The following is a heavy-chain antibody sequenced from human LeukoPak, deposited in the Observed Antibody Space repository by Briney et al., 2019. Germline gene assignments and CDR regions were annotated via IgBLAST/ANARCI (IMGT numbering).Heavy chain of an antibody. D-gene: IGHD2-8*02. V-gene: IGHV3-7*01. CDR2: IKQDGSEK. Sequence: GGSLRLSCAASGFTFSSYWMSWVRQAPGKGLEWVANIKQDGSEKYYVDSVKGRFTISRDNAKNSLYLQMNSLRAEDTAVYYCARGRGQSSGPSYYYFYMDVWGKGTTVTVSS. CDR1: GFTFSSYW. J-gene: IGHJ6*03. CDR3: ARGRGQSSGPSYYYFYMDV.